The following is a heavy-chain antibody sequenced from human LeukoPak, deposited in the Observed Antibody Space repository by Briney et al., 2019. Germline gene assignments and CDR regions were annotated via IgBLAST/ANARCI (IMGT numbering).Heavy chain of an antibody. D-gene: IGHD6-13*01. CDR1: GGSFSGYY. V-gene: IGHV4-34*01. Sequence: SETLSLTCAVYGGSFSGYYWSWIRQPPGKGLEWIGEINNSGSANYNPSLKSRVTISVDTSKNQFSLKLSSVTAADTAVYYCARGTGRSSSWWVYWGQGTLVTVSS. CDR2: INNSGSA. CDR3: ARGTGRSSSWWVY. J-gene: IGHJ4*02.